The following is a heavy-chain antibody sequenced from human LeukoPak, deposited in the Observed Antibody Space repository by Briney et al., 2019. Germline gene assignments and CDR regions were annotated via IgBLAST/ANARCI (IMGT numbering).Heavy chain of an antibody. D-gene: IGHD6-13*01. J-gene: IGHJ4*02. V-gene: IGHV3-30-3*01. Sequence: GGSLRLSCAASGFTFSSYAMHWVRQAPGKGLEWVAVISYDGSNKYYADSVKGRFTISRDNAKNSLYLQMNSLRAEDMALYYCAKDIGSSPVSPDYWGQGALVTVSS. CDR2: ISYDGSNK. CDR3: AKDIGSSPVSPDY. CDR1: GFTFSSYA.